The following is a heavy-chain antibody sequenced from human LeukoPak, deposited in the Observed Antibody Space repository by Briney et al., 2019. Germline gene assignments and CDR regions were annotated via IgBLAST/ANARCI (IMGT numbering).Heavy chain of an antibody. Sequence: PSETLSLTCTVSGGSISSYYWSWIRQPPGKGLEWIGYIYYSGSTNYNPSLKSRVTISVDTSKNQFSLKLSSVTAADTAVYYCARPGITVDHAAFDIWGQGTMVTVSS. CDR3: ARPGITVDHAAFDI. D-gene: IGHD3-10*01. V-gene: IGHV4-59*01. CDR2: IYYSGST. J-gene: IGHJ3*02. CDR1: GGSISSYY.